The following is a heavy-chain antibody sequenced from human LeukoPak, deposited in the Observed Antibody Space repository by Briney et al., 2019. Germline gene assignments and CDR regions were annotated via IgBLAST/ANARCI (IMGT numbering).Heavy chain of an antibody. Sequence: PGGSLRLSCAASGFTFSSYSMNWVRQAPGKGLEWVSVIYTDGNTYYADSVKGRFTISRDKSKNTMYLQMNSLRAEDTALYYCARDLSGYCTSGTCYAFDIWGQGTMVTVSS. CDR1: GFTFSSYS. J-gene: IGHJ3*02. D-gene: IGHD2-15*01. CDR3: ARDLSGYCTSGTCYAFDI. CDR2: IYTDGNT. V-gene: IGHV3-53*01.